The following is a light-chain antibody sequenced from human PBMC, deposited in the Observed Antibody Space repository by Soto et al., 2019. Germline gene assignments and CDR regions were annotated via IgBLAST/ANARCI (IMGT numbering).Light chain of an antibody. Sequence: EVVMTQSPATLSVSPGEGVTLSCRASKGIGDTLAWYQHRPGQTPRLLIYSVSSRATGIPDRFSGSGSGTDFTLTISRLEPEDFAMYYCLHHGSSLWTFGQGTKVDIK. J-gene: IGKJ1*01. V-gene: IGKV3-20*01. CDR2: SVS. CDR3: LHHGSSLWT. CDR1: KGIGDT.